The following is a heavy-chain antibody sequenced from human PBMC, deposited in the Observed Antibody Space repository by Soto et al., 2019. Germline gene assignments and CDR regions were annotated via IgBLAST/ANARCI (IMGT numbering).Heavy chain of an antibody. V-gene: IGHV3-11*05. Sequence: QVQLVESGGGLVKPGGSQRLTCAASGCSFRDHYMSWIRQAPGKGLEWVSYSSNSGTFTKYADSVKGRFSISRDNAKNSLYLEINSLRGEDTAIYYCARSGDNYNVLDYWGQGTPVTVSS. CDR3: ARSGDNYNVLDY. CDR2: SSNSGTFT. J-gene: IGHJ4*02. CDR1: GCSFRDHY. D-gene: IGHD3-10*02.